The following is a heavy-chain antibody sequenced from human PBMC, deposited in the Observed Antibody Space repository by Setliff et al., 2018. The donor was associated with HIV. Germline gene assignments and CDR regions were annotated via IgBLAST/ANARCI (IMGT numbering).Heavy chain of an antibody. D-gene: IGHD3-10*01. CDR3: AKAMGGTWFSFDS. CDR1: GFTFSDYY. V-gene: IGHV3-11*04. J-gene: IGHJ4*02. Sequence: GGSLRLSCAASGFTFSDYYMSWIRQAPGKGLEWVSYISSSGSTIYYADSAKGRFTISRDNAQNSLFLQMNSLRVEDTAVYFCAKAMGGTWFSFDSWGQGTLVTVSS. CDR2: ISSSGSTI.